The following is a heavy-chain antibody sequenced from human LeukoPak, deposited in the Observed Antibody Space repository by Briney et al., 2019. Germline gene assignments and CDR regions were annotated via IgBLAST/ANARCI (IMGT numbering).Heavy chain of an antibody. D-gene: IGHD3-10*02. CDR2: IKQDGSEK. Sequence: GGTLRLSCAASGFTFSSYGMSWVRQAPGKGLEWVANIKQDGSEKYYVDSVKGRFTISRDNAKNSLYLQMNSLRAEDTAVYYCAELGITMIGGVWGKGTTVTISS. J-gene: IGHJ6*04. CDR3: AELGITMIGGV. CDR1: GFTFSSYG. V-gene: IGHV3-7*01.